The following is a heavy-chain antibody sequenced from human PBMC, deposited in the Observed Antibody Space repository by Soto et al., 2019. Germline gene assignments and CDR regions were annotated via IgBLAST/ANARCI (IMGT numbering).Heavy chain of an antibody. CDR3: ARDRGCSSTSCPAGYYYYGMDV. D-gene: IGHD2-2*01. CDR1: GYTFTSYG. V-gene: IGHV1-18*01. Sequence: ASVKVSCKASGYTFTSYGISWVRQAPGQGLEWMGWISAYNGNTNYAQKLQGRVTMTTDTSTSTAYMELRSLRSDDTAVYYCARDRGCSSTSCPAGYYYYGMDVWGQGTTVTVSS. J-gene: IGHJ6*02. CDR2: ISAYNGNT.